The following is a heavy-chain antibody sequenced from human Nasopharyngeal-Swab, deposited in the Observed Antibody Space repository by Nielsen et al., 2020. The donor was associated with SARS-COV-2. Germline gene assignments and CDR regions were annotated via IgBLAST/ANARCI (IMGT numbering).Heavy chain of an antibody. CDR3: AREGSSKASDV. CDR2: IYSGGST. Sequence: GESLKISCAASGFTVSSNYMSWVRQAPGKGLEWVSVIYSGGSTYYADSVKGRFTISRDNSKNTLYLQMNSLRAEDTAVYYCAREGSSKASDVWGKGTTVTVSS. CDR1: GFTVSSNY. D-gene: IGHD6-6*01. J-gene: IGHJ6*04. V-gene: IGHV3-53*05.